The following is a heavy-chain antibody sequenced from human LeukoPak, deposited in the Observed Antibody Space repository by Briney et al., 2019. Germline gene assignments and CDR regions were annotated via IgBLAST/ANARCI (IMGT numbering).Heavy chain of an antibody. CDR2: IKEDGSEK. CDR1: GFTFSNYW. CDR3: ARTIRGY. Sequence: GGSLRLSCAASGFTFSNYWMSWVRQAPGKGLEWVADIKEDGSEKYYVDSVKGRFTISRDNAKNSLYLQMNSLRAEDTAVYYCARTIRGYWGQGTLVTVSS. V-gene: IGHV3-7*02. D-gene: IGHD3-10*01. J-gene: IGHJ4*02.